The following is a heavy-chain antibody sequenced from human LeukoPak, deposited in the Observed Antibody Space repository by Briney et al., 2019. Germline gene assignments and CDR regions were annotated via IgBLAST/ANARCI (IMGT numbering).Heavy chain of an antibody. CDR2: IFTSGST. V-gene: IGHV4-59*10. CDR1: GGSFSSYY. J-gene: IGHJ6*03. Sequence: SETLSLTCAVYGGSFSSYYWSWIRQPAGKGLEWIGRIFTSGSTHYNPSLKSRVTMSVDTSKNQFSLRLSSVTAADTAVYYCARVFDKDVWGKGTTVTVSS. CDR3: ARVFDKDV. D-gene: IGHD2-21*01.